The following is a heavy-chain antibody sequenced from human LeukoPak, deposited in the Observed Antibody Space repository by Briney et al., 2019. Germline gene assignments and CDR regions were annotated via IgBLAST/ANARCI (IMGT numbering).Heavy chain of an antibody. J-gene: IGHJ4*02. CDR2: ISSSSSYI. Sequence: GGSLRLSCAASGFTFSSYSMNWVRQAPGKGLEWVSSISSSSSYIYYADSVKGRFTISRDNAKNSLYLQMNSLRAGDTAVYYCARDMTTVTPFDYWGQGTLVTVSS. CDR1: GFTFSSYS. CDR3: ARDMTTVTPFDY. V-gene: IGHV3-21*01. D-gene: IGHD4-11*01.